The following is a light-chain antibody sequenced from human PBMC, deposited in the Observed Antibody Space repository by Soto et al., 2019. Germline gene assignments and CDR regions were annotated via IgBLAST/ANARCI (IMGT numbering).Light chain of an antibody. V-gene: IGKV3-15*01. CDR2: GAS. J-gene: IGKJ1*01. CDR1: QSVSSN. Sequence: EIVMTQSPATLSVSPGERATLSCRASQSVSSNLAWYQQKPGQAPRLLIYGASTRATGIPARFSGSGSGTDFPLTISRLEPEDFAVYYCQQYDSSPKTFGQGTKVEIK. CDR3: QQYDSSPKT.